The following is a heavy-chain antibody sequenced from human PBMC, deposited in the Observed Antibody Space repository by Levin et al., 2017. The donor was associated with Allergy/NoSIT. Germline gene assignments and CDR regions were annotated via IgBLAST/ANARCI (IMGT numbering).Heavy chain of an antibody. CDR3: AIYWDGSLWFGNCRH. J-gene: IGHJ1*01. D-gene: IGHD3-10*01. CDR2: IKSKTDGETT. V-gene: IGHV3-15*01. Sequence: PGGSLRLSCAASGFTFSNAWMTWIRQAPGKGLEWVGRIKSKTDGETTDYAASAKGRFTISRDDSKDTLYLHSDSLKPDDTGIYYCAIYWDGSLWFGNCRHWGQGVQVTVSS. CDR1: GFTFSNAW.